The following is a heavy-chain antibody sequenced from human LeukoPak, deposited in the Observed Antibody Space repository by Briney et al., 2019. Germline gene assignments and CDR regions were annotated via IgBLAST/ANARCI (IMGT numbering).Heavy chain of an antibody. CDR2: ISDSGGNT. J-gene: IGHJ4*02. CDR3: AKRSTGV. V-gene: IGHV3-23*01. D-gene: IGHD7-27*01. Sequence: YAXRWVREAPGKGVEWVSAISDSGGNTYYADSVKGRFTISRDNSEKTLYLQMNSLKDEDTAVYYCAKRSTGVWGQGPLVTVSS. CDR1: YA.